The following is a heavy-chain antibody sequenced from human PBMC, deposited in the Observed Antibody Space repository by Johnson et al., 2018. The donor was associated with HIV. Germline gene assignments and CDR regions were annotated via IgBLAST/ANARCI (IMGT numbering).Heavy chain of an antibody. CDR2: IYSGGST. Sequence: VQLVESGGGLVQPGGSLRLSCAASGFTVSSNYMSWVRQAPGKGLEWVSVIYSGGSTYYADSVKGRFTISRDNSKNTLYLQMNSLRAEDTAVYYCARAPDYYDSSPTAFDIWGQGTMVTVSS. CDR1: GFTVSSNY. J-gene: IGHJ3*02. V-gene: IGHV3-66*02. D-gene: IGHD3-22*01. CDR3: ARAPDYYDSSPTAFDI.